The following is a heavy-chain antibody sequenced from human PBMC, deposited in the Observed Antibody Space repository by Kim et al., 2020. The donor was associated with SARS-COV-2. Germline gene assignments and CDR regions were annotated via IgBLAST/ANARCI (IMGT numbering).Heavy chain of an antibody. J-gene: IGHJ4*02. CDR3: AKSKGVLLWFGEFPPSFDY. CDR2: ISGSGGSK. Sequence: GGSLRLSCAASGFTFSSYAMSWVRQAPGKGLEWVSAISGSGGSKYYADSVKGRFTISRDNSKNTLYLQMNSLRAEDTAVYYCAKSKGVLLWFGEFPPSFDYWGQGTLVTVSS. CDR1: GFTFSSYA. D-gene: IGHD3-10*01. V-gene: IGHV3-23*01.